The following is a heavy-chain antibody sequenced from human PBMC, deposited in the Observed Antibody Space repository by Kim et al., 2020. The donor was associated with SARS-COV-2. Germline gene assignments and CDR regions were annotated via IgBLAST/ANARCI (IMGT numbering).Heavy chain of an antibody. J-gene: IGHJ4*02. Sequence: SETLSLTCAVSGGSISSSNWWSWVRQPPGKGLEWIGEIYHSGSTNYNPSLKSRVTISVDKSKNQFSLKLSSVTAADTAVYYCASRYCSSTSCLDYWGQGTLVTVSS. D-gene: IGHD2-2*01. CDR2: IYHSGST. CDR1: GGSISSSNW. CDR3: ASRYCSSTSCLDY. V-gene: IGHV4-4*02.